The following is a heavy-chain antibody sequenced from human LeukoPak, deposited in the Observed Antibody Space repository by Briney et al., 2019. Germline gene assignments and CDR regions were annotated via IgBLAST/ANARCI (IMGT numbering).Heavy chain of an antibody. CDR1: GFTSRTYS. V-gene: IGHV3-21*01. Sequence: PGGSLRLSRGASGFTSRTYSMKWVRPAPGKGLEWGSSISTTSSHIYYADSVKGRFTVSRDYAKNSLFLQMTSLRAEDTAVYYCARVAYGDYYLDYWGQGTLVTVSS. D-gene: IGHD4-17*01. CDR3: ARVAYGDYYLDY. J-gene: IGHJ4*02. CDR2: ISTTSSHI.